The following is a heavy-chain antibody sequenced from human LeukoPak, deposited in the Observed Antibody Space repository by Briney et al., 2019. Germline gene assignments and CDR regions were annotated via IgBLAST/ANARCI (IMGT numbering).Heavy chain of an antibody. J-gene: IGHJ4*02. CDR1: GFTFSSYA. V-gene: IGHV3-23*02. D-gene: IGHD3-16*01. Sequence: GGSLRLSCAASGFTFSSYAMSWVRQAPGKGLEWVSSMKGTGERFYGDSVRGRFTLSRDDSRNTVYLQLNNLRVEDTAVYYCARASWVSSADAVRWGQGTVVTVSS. CDR2: MKGTGER. CDR3: ARASWVSSADAVR.